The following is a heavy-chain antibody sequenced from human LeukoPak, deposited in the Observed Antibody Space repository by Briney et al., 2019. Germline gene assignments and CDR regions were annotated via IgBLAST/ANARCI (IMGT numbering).Heavy chain of an antibody. CDR1: GGSISSSSYY. J-gene: IGHJ5*02. V-gene: IGHV4-39*01. D-gene: IGHD6-13*01. CDR3: ARHNADSNTWYWFDP. Sequence: SETLSLTCTVSGGSISSSSYYWGWIRQPPGKGLEWIGSIYYSGSTYYNPSLKSRVTISVDTSKNQFSLKLTSVTAADTAVYYCARHNADSNTWYWFDPWGQGTLVTVSS. CDR2: IYYSGST.